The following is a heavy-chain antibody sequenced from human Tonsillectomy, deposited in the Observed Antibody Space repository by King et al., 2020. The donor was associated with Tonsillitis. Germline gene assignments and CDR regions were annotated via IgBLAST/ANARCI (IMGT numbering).Heavy chain of an antibody. V-gene: IGHV1-2*02. CDR3: TTNLVKNYSHY. D-gene: IGHD3-10*01. Sequence: VQLVESGAEVKKPGASVRVSCTPSGYTFTGYYIHWVRQAPGQGPEWMGWINPDGGGTKCAQKFQGRVTLTRDTSISTAYMDLRSLRSDDTAVYYCTTNLVKNYSHYWGQGHLVTVSS. CDR1: GYTFTGYY. J-gene: IGHJ4*02. CDR2: INPDGGGT.